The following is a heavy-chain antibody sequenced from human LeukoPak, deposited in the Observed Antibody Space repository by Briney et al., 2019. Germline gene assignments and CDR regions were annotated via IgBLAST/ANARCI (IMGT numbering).Heavy chain of an antibody. CDR3: ATAQHCSGGTCHAWTDAFHV. CDR2: THLNGGGT. Sequence: ASVKVSCTASGHIFTVDSIHWVRQAPGQGLEWMGWTHLNGGGTYRAQKCQDGVTMTKGTSIGTAYLELSTMTSDDTAVYYCATAQHCSGGTCHAWTDAFHVWGQGTMVTVSS. CDR1: GHIFTVDS. D-gene: IGHD2-15*01. V-gene: IGHV1-2*02. J-gene: IGHJ3*01.